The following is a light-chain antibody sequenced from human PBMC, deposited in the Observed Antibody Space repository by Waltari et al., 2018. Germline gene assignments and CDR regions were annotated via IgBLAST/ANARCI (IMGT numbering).Light chain of an antibody. CDR2: QDT. CDR3: QAWDSNVNWV. V-gene: IGLV3-1*01. Sequence: YDLTQPPSVSVSPGQAASITCSGDTLGNTYVCWYQQKPGQSPLLLIYQDTKRPSGIPERFSGSVSGNTVTLTISATQALDEADYYCQAWDSNVNWVFGGGTKLTVL. J-gene: IGLJ3*02. CDR1: TLGNTY.